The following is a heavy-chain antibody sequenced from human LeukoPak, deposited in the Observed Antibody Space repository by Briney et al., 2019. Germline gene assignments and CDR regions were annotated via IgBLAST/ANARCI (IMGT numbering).Heavy chain of an antibody. CDR3: AGERGEEYSSGWYKTNFFYN. D-gene: IGHD6-19*01. V-gene: IGHV4-39*07. CDR2: GDYSGGT. Sequence: SETLSLTCTVSGGSFTSVTDYWAWIRQPPGKRLEWIASGDYSGGTYYNPTLESRVAISADMSKKQISLKLASVTGADTAVYYCAGERGEEYSSGWYKTNFFYNWGQGIRVTVSS. CDR1: GGSFTSVTDY. J-gene: IGHJ4*02.